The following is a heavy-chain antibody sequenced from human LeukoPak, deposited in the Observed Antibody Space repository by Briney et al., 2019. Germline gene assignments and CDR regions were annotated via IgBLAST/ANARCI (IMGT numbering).Heavy chain of an antibody. CDR2: INSDGITT. CDR1: GFXFSNYW. D-gene: IGHD6-13*01. Sequence: PGGSLRLSCAASGFXFSNYWIHWVRQAPGKGLVWLSRINSDGITTSYAESVKGRFSISRDNAKNTLYLQMNSLKAEDTAVYYCARDGSSWANWFDPWGQGTLVTVSS. V-gene: IGHV3-74*01. J-gene: IGHJ5*02. CDR3: ARDGSSWANWFDP.